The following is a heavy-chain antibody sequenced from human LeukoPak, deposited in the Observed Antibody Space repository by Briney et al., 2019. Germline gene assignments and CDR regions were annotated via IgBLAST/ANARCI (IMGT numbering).Heavy chain of an antibody. CDR1: GYSISSGYY. Sequence: SETLSLTCTVPGYSISSGYYWGWIRQPPGKGLEWIGYVYYSGSTNYNPSLMSRVTISVDTSENQFSLKLSSVTAADTAMYYCARSDGYDPGGYWYFDLWGRGTLVTVSS. V-gene: IGHV4-61*01. CDR2: VYYSGST. D-gene: IGHD5-24*01. CDR3: ARSDGYDPGGYWYFDL. J-gene: IGHJ2*01.